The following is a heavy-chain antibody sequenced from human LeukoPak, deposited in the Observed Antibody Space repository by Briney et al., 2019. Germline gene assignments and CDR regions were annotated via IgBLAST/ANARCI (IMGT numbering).Heavy chain of an antibody. Sequence: SQTLSLTCTVSGGSISSGGYYWSWIRQHPGKGLEWIGYIYYSGSTYYNPSLKSRVTISVDTPKNQFSLKLSSVTAADTAVYYCARNRITMVRGVMVGYYFDYWGQGTLVTVSS. CDR2: IYYSGST. D-gene: IGHD3-10*01. J-gene: IGHJ4*02. V-gene: IGHV4-31*03. CDR1: GGSISSGGYY. CDR3: ARNRITMVRGVMVGYYFDY.